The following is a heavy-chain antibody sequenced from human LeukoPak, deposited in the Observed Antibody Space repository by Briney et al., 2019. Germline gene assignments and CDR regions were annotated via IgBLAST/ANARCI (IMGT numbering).Heavy chain of an antibody. V-gene: IGHV4-59*01. D-gene: IGHD1-1*01. Sequence: SVTLSLTCSVSDDSITMYYWTWMRQPPGKGLEWIGYVDHTGSTNFNPSRNGRVSISRDTSNNLFALRLRSVPAADTAVYFCARGRVSSSTWYSTYYYYFYMDVWGKGTTVTVSS. CDR2: VDHTGST. CDR1: DDSITMYY. J-gene: IGHJ6*03. CDR3: ARGRVSSSTWYSTYYYYFYMDV.